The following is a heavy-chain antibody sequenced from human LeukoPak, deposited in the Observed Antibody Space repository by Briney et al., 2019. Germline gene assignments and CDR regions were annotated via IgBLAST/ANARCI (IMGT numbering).Heavy chain of an antibody. J-gene: IGHJ4*02. CDR3: AKARSATSVATTRFDH. CDR1: GFAFSSYA. D-gene: IGHD5-12*01. Sequence: GGSLSLSCAASGFAFSSYAMSWVRQGPGKGLEWVSTISGSGGSTYSADSVKGRFAISRDISENTLYLHMNSLRVEDTAVYYCAKARSATSVATTRFDHWGQGTVVTVSS. V-gene: IGHV3-23*01. CDR2: ISGSGGST.